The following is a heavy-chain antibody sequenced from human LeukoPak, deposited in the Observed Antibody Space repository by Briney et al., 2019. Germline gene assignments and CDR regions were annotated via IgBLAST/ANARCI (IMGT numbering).Heavy chain of an antibody. V-gene: IGHV1-69*13. CDR2: IIPIFGTA. Sequence: SVKVSCKASGGTFSSYAISWVRQAPGQGLEWMGGIIPIFGTANYAQKFQGRVTITADESTSTAYMELSSLRSEDTAVYYCAREGHTAMDGGAFDIWGQGTLVTVSS. D-gene: IGHD5-18*01. CDR1: GGTFSSYA. J-gene: IGHJ4*02. CDR3: AREGHTAMDGGAFDI.